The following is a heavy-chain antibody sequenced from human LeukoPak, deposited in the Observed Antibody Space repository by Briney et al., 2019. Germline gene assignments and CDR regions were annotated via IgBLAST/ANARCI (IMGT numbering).Heavy chain of an antibody. CDR3: ARGDLRHYYYYMDV. Sequence: ASVKVSCKASGYTFTSYDINWVRQATGQELEWMGWMNPNSGNTGYAQKFQGRVTMTRNTSISTAYMELSSLRSEDTAVYYCARGDLRHYYYYMDVWGKGTTVTVSS. V-gene: IGHV1-8*01. CDR1: GYTFTSYD. CDR2: MNPNSGNT. J-gene: IGHJ6*03. D-gene: IGHD6-25*01.